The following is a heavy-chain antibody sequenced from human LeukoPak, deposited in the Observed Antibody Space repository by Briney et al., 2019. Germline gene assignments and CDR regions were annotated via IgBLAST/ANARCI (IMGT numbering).Heavy chain of an antibody. CDR2: IYSGGST. Sequence: RPGGSLRLSCAASGFTVSSNNMSGVRQAPGKGLEWVSVIYSGGSTYYADSVKGRFTISRDNSKNTLYLQMNSLRAEDTAVYYCARELRGLYYYMDVWGKGTTVTVSS. CDR1: GFTVSSNN. D-gene: IGHD3-22*01. J-gene: IGHJ6*03. CDR3: ARELRGLYYYMDV. V-gene: IGHV3-66*02.